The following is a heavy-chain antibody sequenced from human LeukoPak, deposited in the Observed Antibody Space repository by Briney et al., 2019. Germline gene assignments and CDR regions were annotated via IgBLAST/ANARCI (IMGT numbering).Heavy chain of an antibody. CDR3: AKGTKTLYFDY. CDR2: ISGSGGST. J-gene: IGHJ4*02. D-gene: IGHD4-23*01. CDR1: GFTFSSYA. V-gene: IGHV3-23*01. Sequence: GGSLRLSCAASGFTFSSYAMSWVCQAPGKGLEWVSAISGSGGSTYYADSVKGRFTISRDNSKNTLYLQMNSLRAGDTALYYCAKGTKTLYFDYWGQGTLVPVSS.